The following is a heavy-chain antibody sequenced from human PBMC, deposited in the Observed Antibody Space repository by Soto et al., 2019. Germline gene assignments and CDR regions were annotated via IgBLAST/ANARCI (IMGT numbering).Heavy chain of an antibody. V-gene: IGHV4-59*08. J-gene: IGHJ4*02. CDR1: GGSISSYY. CDR2: IYYSGST. CDR3: ARSQSYDILTGPMGGNFDY. Sequence: PSETLSLTCTVSGGSISSYYWSWIRQPPGKGLEWIGYIYYSGSTNYNPSLKSRVTISVDTSKNQFSLKLSSVTAADTAVYYCARSQSYDILTGPMGGNFDYWGQGTLVTVSS. D-gene: IGHD3-9*01.